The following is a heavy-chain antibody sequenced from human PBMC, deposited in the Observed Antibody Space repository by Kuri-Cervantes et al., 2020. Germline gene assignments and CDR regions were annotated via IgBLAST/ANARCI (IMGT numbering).Heavy chain of an antibody. CDR3: ASLPYSSGSFS. D-gene: IGHD6-19*01. J-gene: IGHJ5*02. CDR2: INSDGSST. V-gene: IGHV3-74*01. CDR1: GFTFSRNR. Sequence: GESLKISCEASGFTFSRNRMHWVRQAPGKGLVWVSRINSDGSSTSYADSVKGRFTISRDNAKNTLYLQMNSLRAEDTAVYYCASLPYSSGSFSWGQGTLVTVSS.